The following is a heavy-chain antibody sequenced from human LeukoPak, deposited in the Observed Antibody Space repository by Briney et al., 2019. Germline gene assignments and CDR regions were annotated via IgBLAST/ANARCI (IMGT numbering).Heavy chain of an antibody. V-gene: IGHV4-30-2*01. CDR2: INHSGST. CDR3: ARGRSMVRGVMCGMDV. CDR1: GGSISSGGYY. J-gene: IGHJ6*02. D-gene: IGHD3-10*01. Sequence: SQTLSLTCTVSGGSISSGGYYWSWIRQPPGKGLEWIGEINHSGSTNYNPSLKSRVTISVDTSKNQFSLKLSSVTAADTAVYYCARGRSMVRGVMCGMDVWGQGTTVTVSS.